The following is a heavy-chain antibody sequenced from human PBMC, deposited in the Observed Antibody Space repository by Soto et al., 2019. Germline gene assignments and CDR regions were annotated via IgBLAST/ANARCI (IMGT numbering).Heavy chain of an antibody. D-gene: IGHD3-10*01. CDR2: IYYSGST. V-gene: IGHV4-39*01. CDR1: CGSIISSSYY. J-gene: IGHJ4*02. CDR3: ARHVPMVRGLFDY. Sequence: TSETLSLTCTVSCGSIISSSYYWGCIRQPPGKGLEWIGSIYYSGSTYYNPSLKSRVTISVDTSKNQFSLKLSSVTAADTAVYYCARHVPMVRGLFDYWGQGTLVPVSS.